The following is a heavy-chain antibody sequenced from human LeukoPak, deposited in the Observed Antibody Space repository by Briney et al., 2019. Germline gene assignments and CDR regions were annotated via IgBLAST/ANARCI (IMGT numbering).Heavy chain of an antibody. D-gene: IGHD3-16*01. V-gene: IGHV4-59*01. J-gene: IGHJ3*02. CDR2: VYYSGST. CDR3: ARVLDLSKRGLDAFDI. CDR1: GGSISSYF. Sequence: SETLSLTCTVSGGSISSYFWSWIRQPPGKGLEWIGYVYYSGSTNYNPSLESRVTISVDTSKKQFSLKLSSATAADTAVYYCARVLDLSKRGLDAFDIWGQGTMVTVSS.